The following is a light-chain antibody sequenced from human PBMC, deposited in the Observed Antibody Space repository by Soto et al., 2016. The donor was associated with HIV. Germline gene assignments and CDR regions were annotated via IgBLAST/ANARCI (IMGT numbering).Light chain of an antibody. V-gene: IGKV1-5*03. CDR2: KAS. Sequence: DIQVTQSPSTPSASVGDRVTITCRTSQSVNSWLAWYQQKPGKAPNLLIYKASTLQTGVPSRFSGSGSGTDFTLTISSLQPDDFASYYCQQYNYSPWTFGQGPRWKSN. CDR1: QSVNSW. J-gene: IGKJ1*01. CDR3: QQYNYSPWT.